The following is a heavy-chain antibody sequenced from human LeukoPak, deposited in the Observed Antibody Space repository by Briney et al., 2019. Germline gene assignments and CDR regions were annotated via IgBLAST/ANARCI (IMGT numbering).Heavy chain of an antibody. J-gene: IGHJ6*03. Sequence: PGGSLRLSCAASGFTFSDYYMSWIRQAPGKGLEWVSYISSSGGTIYYADSVKGRFTISRDNAKNSLYLQMNSLRAEDTAVYYCARDQVSVAATPEIQRIHLYYYYYMDVWGKGTTVTISS. V-gene: IGHV3-11*01. CDR1: GFTFSDYY. D-gene: IGHD2-15*01. CDR2: ISSSGGTI. CDR3: ARDQVSVAATPEIQRIHLYYYYYMDV.